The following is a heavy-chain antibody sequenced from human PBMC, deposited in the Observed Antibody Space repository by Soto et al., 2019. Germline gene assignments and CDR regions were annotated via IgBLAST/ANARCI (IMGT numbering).Heavy chain of an antibody. J-gene: IGHJ3*02. CDR2: IYPGDSDT. V-gene: IGHV5-51*01. CDR3: ARRMGMATWSDAFDI. Sequence: GESLKISCKGSGYSFTSYWIGWVRQMPWKGLEWMGIIYPGDSDTRYSPFFQGQVTISADKSLSTAYLQWSSLKSSDTAMYYCARRMGMATWSDAFDIWDQGTMVDVSS. CDR1: GYSFTSYW. D-gene: IGHD5-12*01.